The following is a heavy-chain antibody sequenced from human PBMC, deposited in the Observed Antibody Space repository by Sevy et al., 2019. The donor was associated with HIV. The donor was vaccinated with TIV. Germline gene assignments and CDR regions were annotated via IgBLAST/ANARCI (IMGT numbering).Heavy chain of an antibody. V-gene: IGHV3-30*18. CDR1: GFTFSSYG. CDR3: AKDPYYDFWSGYYSYFDY. D-gene: IGHD3-3*01. CDR2: ISYDGSNK. Sequence: GGSLRLSCAASGFTFSSYGMHWVRQAPGKGLEWVAVISYDGSNKYYADSVKGRFTISIDNSKNTLYLQMNSLRAEDTAVYYCAKDPYYDFWSGYYSYFDYWGQGTLVTVSS. J-gene: IGHJ4*02.